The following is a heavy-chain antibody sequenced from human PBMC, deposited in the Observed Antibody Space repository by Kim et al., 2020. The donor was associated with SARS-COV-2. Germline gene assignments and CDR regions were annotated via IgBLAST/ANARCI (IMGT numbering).Heavy chain of an antibody. D-gene: IGHD2-21*02. CDR3: ARDGDCGGDCYFDY. CDR2: IWYDGSNK. Sequence: GGCLRLSCAASGFTFSSYGMHWVRQAPGKGLEWVAVIWYDGSNKYYADSVKGRFTISRDNSKNTLYLQMNSLRAEDTAVYYCARDGDCGGDCYFDYWGQGTLVTVSS. J-gene: IGHJ4*02. V-gene: IGHV3-33*01. CDR1: GFTFSSYG.